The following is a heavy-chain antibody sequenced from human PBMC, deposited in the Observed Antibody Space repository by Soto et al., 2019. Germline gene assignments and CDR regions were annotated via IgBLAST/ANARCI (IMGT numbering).Heavy chain of an antibody. D-gene: IGHD2-15*01. V-gene: IGHV4-31*03. CDR2: RYYSEST. Sequence: PSETLSLTCTVSGGSITTGGYYWSWIRQLPGTGLEWIGHRYYSESTYYNPSLKSRVSISLDTSKNQFSLKLSFVTAADTAMYYCARTKCSGGSCYSWSPDYWGRGTPVTVSS. J-gene: IGHJ4*02. CDR1: GGSITTGGYY. CDR3: ARTKCSGGSCYSWSPDY.